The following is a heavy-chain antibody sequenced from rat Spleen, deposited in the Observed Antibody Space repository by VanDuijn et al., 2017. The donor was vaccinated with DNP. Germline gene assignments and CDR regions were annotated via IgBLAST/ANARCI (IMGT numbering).Heavy chain of an antibody. CDR1: GFTFSDYN. V-gene: IGHV5S10*01. J-gene: IGHJ2*01. Sequence: EVQLVESGGGLVQPGRSLKLSCAASGFTFSDYNMAWVRQAPREGLDWVASIIFDGSRTYYRDSVKGRFTISRDNAKSTLSLQMGSLRSEDTATYYCTTHEDLGLDYWGRGVMVTVSS. CDR2: IIFDGSRT. CDR3: TTHEDLGLDY.